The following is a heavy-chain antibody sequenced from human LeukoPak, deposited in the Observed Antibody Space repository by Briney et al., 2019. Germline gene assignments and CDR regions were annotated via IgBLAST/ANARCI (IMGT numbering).Heavy chain of an antibody. CDR1: GYTFTGYY. V-gene: IGHV1-2*02. Sequence: ASVMVSCRASGYTFTGYYMHWVRQAPGQGLEWMGWINPNSGGTNYAQKFQGRVTMTRDTSISTAYMELSRLRSDDTAVYYCARASYSRAARPLGIDYWGQGTLVTVSS. J-gene: IGHJ4*02. CDR3: ARASYSRAARPLGIDY. D-gene: IGHD4-11*01. CDR2: INPNSGGT.